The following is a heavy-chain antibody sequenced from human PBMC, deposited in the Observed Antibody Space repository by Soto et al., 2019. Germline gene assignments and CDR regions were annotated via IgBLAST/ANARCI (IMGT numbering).Heavy chain of an antibody. CDR2: IYYSGST. V-gene: IGHV4-59*01. D-gene: IGHD6-6*01. CDR1: GGSISSYY. Sequence: PAETLSLSCTVSGGSISSYYWSWIRQPPGKGLEWIGYIYYSGSTNYNPSLKSRVTISVDTSKNQFSLKLSSVTAADTAVYYCARDLGYSSSLSFDPWGQGTLVTVSS. CDR3: ARDLGYSSSLSFDP. J-gene: IGHJ5*02.